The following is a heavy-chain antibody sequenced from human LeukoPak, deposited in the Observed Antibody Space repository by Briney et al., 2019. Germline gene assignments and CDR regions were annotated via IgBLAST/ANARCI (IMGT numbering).Heavy chain of an antibody. Sequence: SETLSLTCTVSGGSISSYYWSWIRQPAGKGLEWIGRIYTSGSTNYNPSLKSRVTMSVDTSKNQFSLKLSSVTAADTAVYYCAREGLACSSTSCCGGNWFDPWGQGTLVTVSS. D-gene: IGHD2-2*01. J-gene: IGHJ5*02. CDR2: IYTSGST. CDR3: AREGLACSSTSCCGGNWFDP. CDR1: GGSISSYY. V-gene: IGHV4-4*07.